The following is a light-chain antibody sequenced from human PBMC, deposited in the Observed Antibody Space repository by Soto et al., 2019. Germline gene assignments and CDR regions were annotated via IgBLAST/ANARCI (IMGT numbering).Light chain of an antibody. Sequence: QSVLTQPPSASGTPGQRVTISCSGSSSNIGSNNINWYQQLPGTAPTLLMYSNNQQPSGVPDRFSGSESGTSASLAISGLQSDDDADYYCAAWDDSLNGVGFGGGTKVTVL. CDR3: AAWDDSLNGVG. V-gene: IGLV1-44*01. CDR1: SSNIGSNN. J-gene: IGLJ2*01. CDR2: SNN.